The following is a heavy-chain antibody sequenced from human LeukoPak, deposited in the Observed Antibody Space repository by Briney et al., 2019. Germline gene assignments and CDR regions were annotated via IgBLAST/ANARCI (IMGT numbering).Heavy chain of an antibody. V-gene: IGHV3-21*01. J-gene: IGHJ4*02. CDR3: ARGHTSGWSNFDC. CDR1: GFTFNTYA. D-gene: IGHD6-19*01. CDR2: ISGNSAFI. Sequence: PGGSLRLSCAASGFTFNTYAMTWVRQAPRKGLEWVSSISGNSAFIYYADSVRGRFTISRDNAKNSLYLQMSSLRAEDTAVYYCARGHTSGWSNFDCWGLGTLVTVSS.